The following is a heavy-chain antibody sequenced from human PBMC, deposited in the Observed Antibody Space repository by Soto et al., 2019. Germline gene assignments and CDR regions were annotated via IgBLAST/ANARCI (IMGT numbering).Heavy chain of an antibody. J-gene: IGHJ4*02. D-gene: IGHD2-15*01. V-gene: IGHV4-30-2*01. CDR1: GGSISSGGYS. CDR2: IYHSGST. CDR3: ARWVEVSLDYFDS. Sequence: PSETLSLTCAVSGGSISSGGYSWSWIRQPTGKGLEWIGYIYHSGSTYYNPSLKSRVTISVDTSKNQFSLNLNSVTAADTAVYYCARWVEVSLDYFDSWGQGIPVTVSS.